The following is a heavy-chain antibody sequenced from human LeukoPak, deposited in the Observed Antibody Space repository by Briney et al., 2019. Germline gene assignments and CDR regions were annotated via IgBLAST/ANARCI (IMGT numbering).Heavy chain of an antibody. CDR3: ARDDYGDYFFH. CDR2: MNPNSGNT. CDR1: GYTFTSYD. D-gene: IGHD4-17*01. J-gene: IGHJ4*02. V-gene: IGHV1-8*01. Sequence: GASVKASCKASGYTFTSYDINWVRQATGQGLEWMGWMNPNSGNTGYAQKFQGRVTMTRDTSASTVYMELSSLRSEDTAVYYCARDDYGDYFFHWGQGTLVTVSS.